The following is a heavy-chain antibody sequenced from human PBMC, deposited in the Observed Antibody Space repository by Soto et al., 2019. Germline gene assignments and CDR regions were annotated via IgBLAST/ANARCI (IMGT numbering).Heavy chain of an antibody. V-gene: IGHV3-30-3*01. CDR1: GFTFRSYA. Sequence: QVQLVESGGGVVQPGMSLRLSCAASGFTFRSYAMHWVRQAPGKGLEWVALISYDGSRKNYADSVKGRFTISRDDSKNTLFLQMNSLRAEDTAVYYCARVRIWGYYFPLDHWGQGSLVTVSS. CDR2: ISYDGSRK. J-gene: IGHJ5*02. CDR3: ARVRIWGYYFPLDH. D-gene: IGHD3-22*01.